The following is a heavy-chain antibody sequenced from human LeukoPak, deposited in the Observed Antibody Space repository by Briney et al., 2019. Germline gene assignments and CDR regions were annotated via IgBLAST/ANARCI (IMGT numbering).Heavy chain of an antibody. V-gene: IGHV4-38-2*02. Sequence: PSETLSLTCTVSGDSVTNDFFWGWVRQPPGKELEWIGSFCLGGDTYYRPSLKSRVTISVDTSKNQFSLNLNSVTAADTSIYYCARHPNLYDASGHYLPDHFDYWGQGTLVIVSS. CDR2: FCLGGDT. CDR1: GDSVTNDFF. D-gene: IGHD3-22*01. CDR3: ARHPNLYDASGHYLPDHFDY. J-gene: IGHJ4*02.